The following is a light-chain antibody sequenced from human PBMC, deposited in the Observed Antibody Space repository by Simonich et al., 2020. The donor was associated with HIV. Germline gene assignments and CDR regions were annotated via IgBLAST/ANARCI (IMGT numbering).Light chain of an antibody. CDR1: QSISSY. CDR2: AAS. CDR3: QQYKSYSRT. J-gene: IGKJ1*01. V-gene: IGKV1-39*01. Sequence: DIQMTQSPSSLSASVGDRVTVSCRASQSISSYLNWYQQKPGKAPKLLIYAASSLQRGVPSRVSGSASGTDFTLTIFSLQPDDFAIYYCQQYKSYSRTFGQGTKVEI.